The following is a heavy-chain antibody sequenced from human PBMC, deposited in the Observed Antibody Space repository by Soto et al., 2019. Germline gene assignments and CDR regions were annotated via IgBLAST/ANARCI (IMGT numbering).Heavy chain of an antibody. J-gene: IGHJ6*02. Sequence: PSETLSLTCAVYNGSLSGSFWTWIRQAPGEGLEWIGEIMHRGRTKYNPSLSSRVIILSDMSKNQMSLKLSAVTAADTAVYYCARGGQYCSGRNCYYYAMDVWGQGTTVT. CDR3: ARGGQYCSGRNCYYYAMDV. CDR2: IMHRGRT. V-gene: IGHV4-34*01. CDR1: NGSLSGSF. D-gene: IGHD2-15*01.